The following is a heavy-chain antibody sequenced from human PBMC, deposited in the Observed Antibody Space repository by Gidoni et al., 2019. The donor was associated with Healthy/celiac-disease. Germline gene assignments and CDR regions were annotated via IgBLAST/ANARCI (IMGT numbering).Heavy chain of an antibody. V-gene: IGHV1-24*01. CDR1: GYTITELS. D-gene: IGHD4-17*01. Sequence: QVQLVQSGAEVTKPGASVKVSCKVSGYTITELSMHWVRQAPGKGLEWMGGFDSENGETIYAKKFQGRVNMTEDTSTDTAYMELSSLRSEDTAVYDCATDLNDYGGNGHIDYWGQGTLVTVSS. J-gene: IGHJ4*02. CDR3: ATDLNDYGGNGHIDY. CDR2: FDSENGET.